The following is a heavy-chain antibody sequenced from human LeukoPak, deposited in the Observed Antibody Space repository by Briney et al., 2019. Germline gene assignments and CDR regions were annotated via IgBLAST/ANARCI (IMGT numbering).Heavy chain of an antibody. Sequence: GASVKVSCKASGYTFTSYDINWVRQATGQGLEWMGWMNPNSGNTGYAQKFQGRVTITRNTSISTAYMELSSLRSEDTAVYYCARGLGDWGNYAFDIWGQGTMVTVSS. CDR3: ARGLGDWGNYAFDI. J-gene: IGHJ3*02. CDR1: GYTFTSYD. D-gene: IGHD2-21*01. CDR2: MNPNSGNT. V-gene: IGHV1-8*03.